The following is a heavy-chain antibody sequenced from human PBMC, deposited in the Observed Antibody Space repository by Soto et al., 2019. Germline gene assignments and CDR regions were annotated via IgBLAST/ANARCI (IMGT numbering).Heavy chain of an antibody. D-gene: IGHD3-9*01. J-gene: IGHJ4*02. CDR3: ARGRGRTDNY. V-gene: IGHV4-59*01. CDR2: IYYSGST. CDR1: GGSISSYY. Sequence: SETLSLTCTVSGGSISSYYWSWIRQPPGKGLEWIGYIYYSGSTNYNPSLKSRGTISVDTSKNQFSLKLSSVTAADTAVYYCARGRGRTDNYWGQGTLVTVSS.